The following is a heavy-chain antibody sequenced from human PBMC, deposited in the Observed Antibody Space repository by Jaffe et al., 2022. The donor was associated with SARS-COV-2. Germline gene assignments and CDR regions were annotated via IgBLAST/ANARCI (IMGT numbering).Heavy chain of an antibody. D-gene: IGHD6-19*01. CDR2: IAYDGNEK. CDR3: AKSEGAVAGTFEY. Sequence: QVQLVESGGGVVQPGRSLKLSCAASGFIFSSYGMHWVRQASGKGLEWVAVIAYDGNEKYYTDSVKGRFTISRDNSKNTLYLQMNSLRAEDTAVYYCAKSEGAVAGTFEYWGQGTLVTVSS. J-gene: IGHJ4*02. V-gene: IGHV3-30*18. CDR1: GFIFSSYG.